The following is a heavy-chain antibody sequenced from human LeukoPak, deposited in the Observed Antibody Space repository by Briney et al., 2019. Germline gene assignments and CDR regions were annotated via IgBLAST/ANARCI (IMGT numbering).Heavy chain of an antibody. J-gene: IGHJ4*02. V-gene: IGHV3-53*01. CDR2: IYSGGST. CDR1: GFTVSSNY. Sequence: GGSLRLSCAASGFTVSSNYMSWVRQAPGKGLEWVSVIYSGGSTYYADSVKGRFTISRDNSKNTLYLQMNSLRAEDTAVYYCARQTYDNSGYYDYWGQGTLVTVSS. CDR3: ARQTYDNSGYYDY. D-gene: IGHD3-22*01.